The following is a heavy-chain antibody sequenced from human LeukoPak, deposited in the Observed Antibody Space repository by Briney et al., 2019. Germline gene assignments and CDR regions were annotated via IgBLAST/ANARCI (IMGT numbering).Heavy chain of an antibody. CDR3: ARGVGYCSSTSCYWWFDP. Sequence: GGSLRLSCAASGFTFSTYWMTWVRQAPGKGLEWVANIKQDGSEKYYVDSVKGRSTVSRDNGKNSLYLQMNSLRAEDTAVYYCARGVGYCSSTSCYWWFDPWGQGTLVTVSS. J-gene: IGHJ5*02. CDR2: IKQDGSEK. D-gene: IGHD2-2*01. CDR1: GFTFSTYW. V-gene: IGHV3-7*01.